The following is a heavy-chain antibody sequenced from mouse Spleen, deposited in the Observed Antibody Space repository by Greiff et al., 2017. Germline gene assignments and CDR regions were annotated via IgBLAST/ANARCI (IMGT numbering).Heavy chain of an antibody. CDR2: ISSGSSTI. J-gene: IGHJ4*01. CDR1: GFTFRDYG. V-gene: IGHV5-17*01. Sequence: EVKVVESGGGLVKPGGSLKLSCAASGFTFRDYGMHWVRQAPEKGLEWVAYISSGSSTIYYADTVKGRFTISRDNAKNTLFLQMTSLRSEDTAMYYCARPFYDGYRYAMDYWGQGTSVTVSS. D-gene: IGHD2-3*01. CDR3: ARPFYDGYRYAMDY.